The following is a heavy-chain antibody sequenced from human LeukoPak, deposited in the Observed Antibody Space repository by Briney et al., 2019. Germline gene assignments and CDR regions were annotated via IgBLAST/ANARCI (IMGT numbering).Heavy chain of an antibody. CDR3: ARCTTGRTFGSLREIKRSREIDY. CDR1: GFTLSSYW. Sequence: GGSLRLSCAASGFTLSSYWMSWVRQAPGKGLEWVSSISSSSSNIYYADSVKGRFTISRDNAKNSLYLQMNSLRVEDTAVYYCARCTTGRTFGSLREIKRSREIDYWGQGTLVTVSS. CDR2: ISSSSSNI. D-gene: IGHD1-1*01. J-gene: IGHJ4*02. V-gene: IGHV3-21*01.